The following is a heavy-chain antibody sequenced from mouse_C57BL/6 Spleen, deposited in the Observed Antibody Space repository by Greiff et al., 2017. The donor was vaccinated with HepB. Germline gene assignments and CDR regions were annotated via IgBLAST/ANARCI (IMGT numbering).Heavy chain of an antibody. V-gene: IGHV1-20*01. CDR2: INPYNGDT. CDR3: ARGPLLTGDYFDY. CDR1: GYSFTGYF. J-gene: IGHJ2*01. D-gene: IGHD2-1*01. Sequence: EVQLQQSGPELVKPGDSVKISCKASGYSFTGYFMNWVMQSHGKSLEWIGRINPYNGDTFYNQKFKGKATLTVDKSSSTAHMELRSLTSEDSAVYYCARGPLLTGDYFDYWGQGTTLTVSS.